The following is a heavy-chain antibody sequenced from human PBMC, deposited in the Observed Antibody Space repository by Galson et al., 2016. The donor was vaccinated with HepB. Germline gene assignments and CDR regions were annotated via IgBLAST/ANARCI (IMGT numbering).Heavy chain of an antibody. CDR3: TIRDIVVVPAAYPSDY. J-gene: IGHJ4*02. Sequence: SLRLSCAASGFTFSGSAMHWVRQASGKGLEWVGRIRSKANSYATASAASVKGRFTISRDDSKNTAYLQMNSLKTEDTAVYYCTIRDIVVVPAAYPSDYWGQGTLVTVSS. CDR1: GFTFSGSA. D-gene: IGHD2-2*01. CDR2: IRSKANSYAT. V-gene: IGHV3-73*01.